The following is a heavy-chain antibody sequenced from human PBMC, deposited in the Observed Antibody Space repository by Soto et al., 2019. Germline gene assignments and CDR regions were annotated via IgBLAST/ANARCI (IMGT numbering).Heavy chain of an antibody. J-gene: IGHJ4*02. CDR1: VYSFTSHY. CDR2: INAGSGNI. V-gene: IGHV1-3*01. D-gene: IGHD6-19*01. CDR3: AKDWRGSGWSGSYFDY. Sequence: ASGKVSCKAIVYSFTSHYMHWVRQAPGQGLEWMGRINAGSGNIKYSEKFQGRVTITRDTSASTAYMELSSLTSEDTAVYYCAKDWRGSGWSGSYFDYWGQGTLVTVSS.